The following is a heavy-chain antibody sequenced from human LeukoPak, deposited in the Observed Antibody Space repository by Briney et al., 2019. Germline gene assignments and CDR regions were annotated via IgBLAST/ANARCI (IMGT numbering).Heavy chain of an antibody. CDR2: INSDGSST. CDR1: GFTFSSYG. V-gene: IGHV3-74*01. J-gene: IGHJ3*02. Sequence: GGSLRLSCAASGFTFSSYGMHWVRQAPGKGLVGVSCINSDGSSTSYADSVKGRFTISRDNAKNTLYLQMNSLRAEDTAVYYCAREYSSGWYSVGAFDIWGQGTMVTVSS. CDR3: AREYSSGWYSVGAFDI. D-gene: IGHD6-19*01.